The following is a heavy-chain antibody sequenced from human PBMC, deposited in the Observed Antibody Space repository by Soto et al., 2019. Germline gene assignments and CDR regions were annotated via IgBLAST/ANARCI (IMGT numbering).Heavy chain of an antibody. V-gene: IGHV4-34*01. CDR1: GGPFRGYY. CDR2: INHSGST. J-gene: IGHJ4*02. Sequence: PSETLSLTCAVYGGPFRGYYWTWIRQPPGTGLEWIGEINHSGSTNYNPSLKSRVTISVDTSKNQFSLKLTSVTAADTAVYYCARDKITGLFDYWGQGTLVTVS. CDR3: ARDKITGLFDY. D-gene: IGHD2-8*02.